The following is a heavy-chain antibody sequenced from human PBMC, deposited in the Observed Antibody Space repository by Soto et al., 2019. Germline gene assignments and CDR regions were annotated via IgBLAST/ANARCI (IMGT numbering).Heavy chain of an antibody. CDR2: INHSGST. V-gene: IGHV4-34*01. CDR3: ARRVVVPAARLRHFDY. CDR1: GGSFSGYF. J-gene: IGHJ4*02. D-gene: IGHD2-2*01. Sequence: SETLSLTCAVYGGSFSGYFWSWIRQPPGKGLEWIGEINHSGSTDYNPSLKSRVTMSVDTSKNQFSLNLNSVTAADTAVYYCARRVVVPAARLRHFDYWGQGTLVTVSS.